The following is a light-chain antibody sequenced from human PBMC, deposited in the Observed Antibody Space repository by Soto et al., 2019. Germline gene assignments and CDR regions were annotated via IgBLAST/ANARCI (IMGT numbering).Light chain of an antibody. V-gene: IGLV3-21*04. CDR3: QLLDSSSDHYV. CDR1: NIGSKS. CDR2: YDS. J-gene: IGLJ1*01. Sequence: SYELTQPPSVSVAPGKTARITCGGNNIGSKSVHWYQQKPGQAPVLVIYYDSDRPSGIPERFSGSNSGNTATLAISRVGAGDEADYYCQLLDSSSDHYVFGTGTKVTVL.